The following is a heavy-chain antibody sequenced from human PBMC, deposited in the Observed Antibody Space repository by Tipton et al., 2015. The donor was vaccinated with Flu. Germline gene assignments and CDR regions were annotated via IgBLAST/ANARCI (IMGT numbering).Heavy chain of an antibody. V-gene: IGHV3-33*01. J-gene: IGHJ6*02. CDR3: ARDFHNYGMDV. Sequence: SGFTFSSYGMHWVRQAPGKGLEWVAVIWYDGSNKYYADSVKGRFTISRDNSKNTLYLQMNSLRAEDTAVYYCARDFHNYGMDVWGQGTTVTVSS. CDR2: IWYDGSNK. CDR1: GFTFSSYG.